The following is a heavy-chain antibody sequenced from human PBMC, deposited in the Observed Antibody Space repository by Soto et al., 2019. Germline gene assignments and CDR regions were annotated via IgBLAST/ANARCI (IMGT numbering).Heavy chain of an antibody. Sequence: SETLSLTCTVSGGSISSYYWSWIRQPPGKGLEWIGYIYYSGSTNYNPSLKSRVAISVDTSKNQFSLKLSSVTAADTAVYYCAREEYYYDSSGYDRWFDPWGQGTLVTVSS. CDR3: AREEYYYDSSGYDRWFDP. CDR2: IYYSGST. CDR1: GGSISSYY. J-gene: IGHJ5*02. V-gene: IGHV4-59*01. D-gene: IGHD3-22*01.